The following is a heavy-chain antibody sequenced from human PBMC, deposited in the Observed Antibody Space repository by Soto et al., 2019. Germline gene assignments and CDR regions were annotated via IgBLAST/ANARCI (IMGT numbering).Heavy chain of an antibody. D-gene: IGHD6-19*01. CDR2: TYYRSKWYN. CDR3: ARARTLGYSSIDYYGMDV. J-gene: IGHJ6*02. Sequence: SQTLSPTCAISGDSVSSNSAAWNWIRQSPSRGLEWLGRTYYRSKWYNDYAVSVKSRITINPDTSKNQFSLQPNSVTPEDTAVYYCARARTLGYSSIDYYGMDVWGQGTTVTVSS. CDR1: GDSVSSNSAA. V-gene: IGHV6-1*01.